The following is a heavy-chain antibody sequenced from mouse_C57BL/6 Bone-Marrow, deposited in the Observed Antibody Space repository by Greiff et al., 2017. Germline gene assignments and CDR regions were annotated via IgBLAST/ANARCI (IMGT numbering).Heavy chain of an antibody. J-gene: IGHJ3*01. V-gene: IGHV14-4*01. CDR2: IDPENGDT. Sequence: VQLKESGAELVRPGASVKLSCTASGFNIKDDYMHWVKQRPEQGLEWIGWIDPENGDTEYASKFQGKATITADTSSNTAYLQLSSLTSEDTAVYYCAPPGFAYWGQGTLVTVSA. CDR1: GFNIKDDY. CDR3: APPGFAY.